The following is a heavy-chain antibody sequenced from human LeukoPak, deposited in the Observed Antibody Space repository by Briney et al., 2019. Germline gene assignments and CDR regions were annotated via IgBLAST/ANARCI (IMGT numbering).Heavy chain of an antibody. CDR3: ARDSWHPVAGGEYYFDY. Sequence: PGGSLRLSCAASGFTFSDYSMNWVRQAPGKGLVWVSRINTDGSSTSYADSVKGRFTISRDNAKNTLYLQMNSLRAEDTAVYYCARDSWHPVAGGEYYFDYWGQGTLVTVSS. J-gene: IGHJ4*02. CDR2: INTDGSST. CDR1: GFTFSDYS. V-gene: IGHV3-74*01. D-gene: IGHD6-19*01.